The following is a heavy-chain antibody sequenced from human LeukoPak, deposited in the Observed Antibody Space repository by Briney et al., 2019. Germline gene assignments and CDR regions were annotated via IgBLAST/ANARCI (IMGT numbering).Heavy chain of an antibody. CDR1: GGSIISYY. CDR2: FHNTGGT. Sequence: KPSETLSLTCSVSGGSIISYYWSWIRQPPGKGLEWIGYFHNTGGTNYNPYVKSRVTISVDTSKNQVSLKMTSVTAADTAVYYCATNRPVGGAYWGPFDIWGQGTLVTVSS. CDR3: ATNRPVGGAYWGPFDI. J-gene: IGHJ3*02. D-gene: IGHD7-27*01. V-gene: IGHV4-59*01.